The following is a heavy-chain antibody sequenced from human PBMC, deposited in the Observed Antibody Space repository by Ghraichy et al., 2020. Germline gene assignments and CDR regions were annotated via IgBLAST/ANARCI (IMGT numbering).Heavy chain of an antibody. Sequence: SETLSLTCAVSGGSISSNNWWTWVRQSPGKGLEWIGEIHHSGATNYNPSLKSPVTVSLDKSKNQISLNLASVTAADTAVYYCARDLRRDRYSDFYVYGMDVWGQGTTVIVSS. D-gene: IGHD1-1*01. J-gene: IGHJ6*02. V-gene: IGHV4-4*02. CDR1: GGSISSNNW. CDR3: ARDLRRDRYSDFYVYGMDV. CDR2: IHHSGAT.